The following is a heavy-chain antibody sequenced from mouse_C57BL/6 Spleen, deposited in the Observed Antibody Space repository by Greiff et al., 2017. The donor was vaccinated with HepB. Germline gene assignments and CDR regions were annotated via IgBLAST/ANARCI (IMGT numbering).Heavy chain of an antibody. D-gene: IGHD3-2*02. J-gene: IGHJ2*01. V-gene: IGHV3-6*01. CDR1: GYSITSGYY. CDR3: ASLHSSGYYFDY. CDR2: ISYDGSN. Sequence: EVQLQESGPGLVKPSQSLSLTCSVTGYSITSGYYWNWIRQFRGDKLEWMGYISYDGSNNYNPSLKNRNPITRDTSKNQFFLKWNSVTTEDAATYCCASLHSSGYYFDYWGQGTTLTVSS.